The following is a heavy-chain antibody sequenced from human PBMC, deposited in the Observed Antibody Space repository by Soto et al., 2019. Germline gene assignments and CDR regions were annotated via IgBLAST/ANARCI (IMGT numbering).Heavy chain of an antibody. D-gene: IGHD2-15*01. CDR2: INPNSGGT. CDR3: ARDPERYCSGGSSYSGEDYYYYGMDV. Sequence: ASVKVSCKASGYTFTGYYMHWVRQAPGQGLEWMGWINPNSGGTNYAQKFQGRVTMTRDTSISTAYMELSRLRSDDTAVYYCARDPERYCSGGSSYSGEDYYYYGMDVWGQGTTVTVSS. J-gene: IGHJ6*02. CDR1: GYTFTGYY. V-gene: IGHV1-2*02.